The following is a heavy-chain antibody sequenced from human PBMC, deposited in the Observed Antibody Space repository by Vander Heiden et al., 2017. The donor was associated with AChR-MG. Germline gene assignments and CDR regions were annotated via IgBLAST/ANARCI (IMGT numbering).Heavy chain of an antibody. CDR1: GFTFSSDA. D-gene: IGHD3-9*01. V-gene: IGHV3-23*01. J-gene: IGHJ4*02. CDR3: AKSPYYDILTGYYHDY. Sequence: EVQLLESGGGLVQPGGSLRLSCAPSGFTFSSDAMSWVRQAPGKGLEWVSAISGSGGSTYYADSVKGRFTISRDNSKNTLYLQMNSLRAEDTAVYYCAKSPYYDILTGYYHDYWGQGTLVTVSS. CDR2: ISGSGGST.